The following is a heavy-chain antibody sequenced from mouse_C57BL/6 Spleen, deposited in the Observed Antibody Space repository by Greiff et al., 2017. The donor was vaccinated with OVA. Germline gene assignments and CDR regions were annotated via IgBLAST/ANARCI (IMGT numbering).Heavy chain of an antibody. CDR3: AREGVAPYFDV. J-gene: IGHJ1*03. CDR1: GYAFSSYW. Sequence: VKLVESGAELVKPGASVKISCKASGYAFSSYWMNWVKQRPGKGLEWIGQIYPGDGDTNYNGKFKGKATLTADKSSSTAYMQLSSLTSEDSAVYFCAREGVAPYFDVWGTGTTVTVSS. V-gene: IGHV1-80*01. CDR2: IYPGDGDT. D-gene: IGHD1-1*01.